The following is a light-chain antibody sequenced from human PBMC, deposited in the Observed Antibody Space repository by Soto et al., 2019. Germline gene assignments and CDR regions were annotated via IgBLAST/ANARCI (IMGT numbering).Light chain of an antibody. CDR2: ASS. V-gene: IGKV3-20*01. CDR1: QSRGSNF. Sequence: EIVLTQSPGTLSLSPGERATLSCKTSQSRGSNFLAWYQHKPGQAPRLLIYASSNRATGIPGRFSGSASGTDFTTTINRLEPEDFAVYYCQLYGISPHFGQGTRLEIK. CDR3: QLYGISPH. J-gene: IGKJ5*01.